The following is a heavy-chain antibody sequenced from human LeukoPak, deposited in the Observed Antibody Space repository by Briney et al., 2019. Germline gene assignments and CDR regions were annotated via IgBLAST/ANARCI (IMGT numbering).Heavy chain of an antibody. D-gene: IGHD5-24*01. Sequence: GASVKVSCKASGVTFSKYATNWVRQAPGQGLEWMGGIIPILATASYARKFQGRVTLSADESTGTAYMELSSLRSEDTAIYYCARDRRDGYNFFEYWGQGTLVTVSS. CDR1: GVTFSKYA. CDR2: IIPILATA. V-gene: IGHV1-69*01. CDR3: ARDRRDGYNFFEY. J-gene: IGHJ4*02.